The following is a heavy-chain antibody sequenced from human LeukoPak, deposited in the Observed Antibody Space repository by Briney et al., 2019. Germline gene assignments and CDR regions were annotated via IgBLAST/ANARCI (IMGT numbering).Heavy chain of an antibody. CDR3: ARDSSSSAFDI. CDR2: IGSSSRYI. D-gene: IGHD6-6*01. Sequence: GGSLRLSCAASGFTFNIYTMTWVRQAPGKGLEWVSSIGSSSRYIYYADLVKGRFTISRDNDKNSVYLQMNSLRAEDTAVYYCARDSSSSAFDIWGQGTMVTVSS. V-gene: IGHV3-21*01. J-gene: IGHJ3*02. CDR1: GFTFNIYT.